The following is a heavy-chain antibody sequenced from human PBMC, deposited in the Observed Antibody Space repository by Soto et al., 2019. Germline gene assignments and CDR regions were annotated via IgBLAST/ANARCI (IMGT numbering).Heavy chain of an antibody. V-gene: IGHV4-34*01. Sequence: SETLSLTCAVYGGSFSGYYWSWIRQPPGKGLEWIGEINHSGSTNYNPSLKSRVTISVDTSKNQFSPKLSSVTAADTAVYYCARVLRGRGMVRGNYYYYYGMDVWGQGTTVTVSS. CDR3: ARVLRGRGMVRGNYYYYYGMDV. CDR1: GGSFSGYY. D-gene: IGHD3-10*01. J-gene: IGHJ6*02. CDR2: INHSGST.